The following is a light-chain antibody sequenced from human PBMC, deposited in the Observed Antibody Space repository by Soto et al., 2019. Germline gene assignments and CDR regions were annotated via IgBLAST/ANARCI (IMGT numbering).Light chain of an antibody. V-gene: IGKV3-20*01. J-gene: IGKJ2*01. CDR1: QSVSSSY. CDR3: QQYGSSPLYT. CDR2: GAS. Sequence: EIVLTQSPGTLSLSPGERATLSCRASQSVSSSYLAWYQQKPGQAPRLLIYGASSRATGIPDRFSGSGSATDFTLTIRRLEPEDFAVYYCQQYGSSPLYTFGQGTKLEIK.